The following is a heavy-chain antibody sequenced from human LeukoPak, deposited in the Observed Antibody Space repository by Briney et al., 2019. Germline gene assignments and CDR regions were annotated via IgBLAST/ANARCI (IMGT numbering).Heavy chain of an antibody. CDR3: ARVDLLNGYYFFDY. D-gene: IGHD3-9*01. CDR1: GYTFSSYG. V-gene: IGHV1-18*01. J-gene: IGHJ4*02. CDR2: IRHNNGNT. Sequence: ASVKVSCKASGYTFSSYGISWVRQAPGQGLEWVGWIRHNNGNTNYAQKFQGRVIMTTDTSTSTAYMELRSLRSEETAVYYCARVDLLNGYYFFDYWGQGTLVTVSS.